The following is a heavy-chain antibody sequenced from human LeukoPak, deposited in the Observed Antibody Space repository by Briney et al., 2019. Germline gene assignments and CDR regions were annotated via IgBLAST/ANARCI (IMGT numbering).Heavy chain of an antibody. CDR3: AKSGGYGLIDY. CDR1: GASISGSGYY. J-gene: IGHJ4*02. D-gene: IGHD1-26*01. Sequence: SETLSLTCAVSGASISGSGYYWGWIRQPPGRGLEWIGNIYYSGSTYYNASLQSRVTISIDTSKNQFSLRLNSVTAADTAMYYCAKSGGYGLIDYWGQGTLVTVSS. V-gene: IGHV4-39*01. CDR2: IYYSGST.